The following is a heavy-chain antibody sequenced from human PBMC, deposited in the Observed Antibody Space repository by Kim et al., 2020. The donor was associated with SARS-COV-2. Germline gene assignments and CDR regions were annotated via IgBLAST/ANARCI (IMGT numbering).Heavy chain of an antibody. J-gene: IGHJ4*01. V-gene: IGHV3-23*01. Sequence: GGSLRLSCAASGFTFSDYAMNWVRQAPGKRLEWVASISDSGDSAFYADSVKGRFTISRDNSENTLFLQMNSLRAEDTAVYYCAKGFLRYCSGGSCYPFD. CDR3: AKGFLRYCSGGSCYPFD. CDR1: GFTFSDYA. D-gene: IGHD2-15*01. CDR2: ISDSGDSA.